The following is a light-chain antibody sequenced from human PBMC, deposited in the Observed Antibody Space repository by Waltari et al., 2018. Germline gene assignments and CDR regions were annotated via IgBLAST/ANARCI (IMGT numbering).Light chain of an antibody. CDR2: DDG. CDR1: NIGSTN. J-gene: IGLJ1*01. CDR3: QVWDSGSDHYV. V-gene: IGLV3-21*02. Sequence: SYVLTQPPSVSVAPGQTARISCDGHNIGSTNVHWYQKKPGQAPVLVVYDDGDRPSGIPERCSGSNSGNTATLTISRVDAGDEADYYCQVWDSGSDHYVFGTVTKVTVL.